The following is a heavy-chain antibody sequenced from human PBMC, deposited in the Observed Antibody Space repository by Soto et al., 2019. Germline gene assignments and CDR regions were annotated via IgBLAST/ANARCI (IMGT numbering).Heavy chain of an antibody. Sequence: PGGSLRLSXAASGFTFDDSAMHWVRQAPGKGLEWVSGISWNGGSIGYADSVKGRFTISRDNAKNSLSLQMNSLRAEDTALYYCAKDSGYSGYDGYGMDVWGQGTTVTVSS. V-gene: IGHV3-9*01. J-gene: IGHJ6*02. D-gene: IGHD5-12*01. CDR2: ISWNGGSI. CDR1: GFTFDDSA. CDR3: AKDSGYSGYDGYGMDV.